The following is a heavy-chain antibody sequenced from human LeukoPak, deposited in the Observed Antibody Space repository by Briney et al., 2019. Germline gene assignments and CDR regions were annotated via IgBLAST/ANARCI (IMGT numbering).Heavy chain of an antibody. J-gene: IGHJ4*02. CDR1: GGSFSGYY. CDR3: AREPIVVVPAATPGGVDY. Sequence: SETLSLTCAVYGGSFSGYYWSWIRQPPGKGLEWIGEINHSGSTNYNPSLKSRVTISVDTSKNQFSLKLRSVTAADTAVYYCAREPIVVVPAATPGGVDYWGQGTLVTVSS. V-gene: IGHV4-34*01. CDR2: INHSGST. D-gene: IGHD2-2*01.